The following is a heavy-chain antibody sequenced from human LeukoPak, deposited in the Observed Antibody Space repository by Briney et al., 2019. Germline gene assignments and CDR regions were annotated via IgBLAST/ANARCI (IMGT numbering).Heavy chain of an antibody. D-gene: IGHD2-2*01. CDR1: GFTVSSNY. CDR2: ISGSGGST. J-gene: IGHJ4*02. Sequence: GGSLRLSCAASGFTVSSNYMSWVRQAPGKGLEWVSAISGSGGSTYYADSVKGRFTISRDNSKNTLYLQMNSLRAEDTAVYYCAEDLGSYCSSTSCYERVYWGQGTLVTVSS. V-gene: IGHV3-23*01. CDR3: AEDLGSYCSSTSCYERVY.